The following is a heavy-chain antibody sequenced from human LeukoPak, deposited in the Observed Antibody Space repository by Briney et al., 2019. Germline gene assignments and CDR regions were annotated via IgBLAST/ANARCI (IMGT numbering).Heavy chain of an antibody. CDR2: INHSGST. CDR1: GGSFSDYY. V-gene: IGHV4-34*01. J-gene: IGHJ4*02. CDR3: ARASSGYYFIFDY. D-gene: IGHD3-22*01. Sequence: SETLSLTCAVYGGSFSDYYWSWIRQPPGKGLEWIGEINHSGSTNYNPSLKSRVTISVDTSKNQFSLKLSSVTAADTAVYYCARASSGYYFIFDYWGQGTLVTVSS.